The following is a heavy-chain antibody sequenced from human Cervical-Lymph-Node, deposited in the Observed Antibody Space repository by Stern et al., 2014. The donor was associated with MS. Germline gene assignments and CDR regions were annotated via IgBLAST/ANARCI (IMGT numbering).Heavy chain of an antibody. J-gene: IGHJ4*02. V-gene: IGHV1-3*04. CDR2: INTDNGDT. CDR1: GYMFTSYA. D-gene: IGHD3-16*02. Sequence: QVQLVQSGAEVTKPGASVKISCKTSGYMFTSYAMHWVRQAPGQRLVWMGWINTDNGDTKYAQNLQGRISITRDTSARTVYMELRSLTSEDTAVYFCARDRYVSSLGAFDYWGQGTLVTVTS. CDR3: ARDRYVSSLGAFDY.